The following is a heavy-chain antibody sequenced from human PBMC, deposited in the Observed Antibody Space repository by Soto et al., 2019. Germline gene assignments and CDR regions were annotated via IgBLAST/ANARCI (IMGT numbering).Heavy chain of an antibody. Sequence: PSETLSLTCTVSGGSISSHYWSWIRQPPGKGLEWIGYIYYSGSTNYNPSLKSRVTLSVDTSKDQFSLKLSSVTAADTAVYYCARDGYSYGYYYYYGIDLWGQGTTVTVSS. V-gene: IGHV4-59*11. J-gene: IGHJ6*02. D-gene: IGHD5-18*01. CDR2: IYYSGST. CDR1: GGSISSHY. CDR3: ARDGYSYGYYYYYGIDL.